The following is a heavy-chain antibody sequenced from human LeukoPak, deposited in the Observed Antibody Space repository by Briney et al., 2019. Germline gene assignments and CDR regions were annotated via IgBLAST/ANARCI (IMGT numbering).Heavy chain of an antibody. CDR1: GFTFSSYS. CDR3: ARDLGSVNFAFDI. J-gene: IGHJ3*02. D-gene: IGHD3-10*01. CDR2: IGISSAT. Sequence: GGSLRLSCAASGFTFSSYSLNWVRQAPGKGLEWVSYIGISSATYYGDSVKGRFTISRDNARNSLYLQMNSLRDEDTAAYYCARDLGSVNFAFDIWGQGTMVTVSS. V-gene: IGHV3-48*02.